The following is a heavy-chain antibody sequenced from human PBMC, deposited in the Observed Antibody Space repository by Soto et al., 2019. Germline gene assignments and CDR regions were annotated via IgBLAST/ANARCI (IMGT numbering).Heavy chain of an antibody. CDR2: TSYDGSDK. CDR3: ARNERGYSYGSLDY. D-gene: IGHD5-18*01. Sequence: PGGSLRLSCAASGFTFSKYNFHWVRQAPGKGLEWVAVTSYDGSDKYYADSVKGRFTISRDNSKNTLYLQMNSLGAEDTAIYYCARNERGYSYGSLDYWGQGALVTV. J-gene: IGHJ4*02. CDR1: GFTFSKYN. V-gene: IGHV3-30*04.